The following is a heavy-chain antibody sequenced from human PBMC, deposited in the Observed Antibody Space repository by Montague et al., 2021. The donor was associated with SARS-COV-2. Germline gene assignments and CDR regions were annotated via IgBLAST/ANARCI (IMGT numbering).Heavy chain of an antibody. Sequence: SETLSLTCAVSGGSISSSNWWSWVRQPPGKGLEWIGEIYHSGSTNNNPSLKSRVTISVDKFKNQFSLKLSSVTAADTAVYYCASRGAVAGKVYFQHWGQGTLVTVSS. CDR2: IYHSGST. CDR3: ASRGAVAGKVYFQH. V-gene: IGHV4-4*02. CDR1: GGSISSSNW. J-gene: IGHJ1*01. D-gene: IGHD6-19*01.